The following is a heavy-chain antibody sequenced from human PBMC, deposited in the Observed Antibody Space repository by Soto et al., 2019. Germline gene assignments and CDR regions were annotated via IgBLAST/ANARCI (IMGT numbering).Heavy chain of an antibody. CDR2: IYYSGST. J-gene: IGHJ5*02. CDR1: GGSISSGCYY. Sequence: SETLSLTCTVSGGSISSGCYYWSWIRQHPGKGLEWIGYIYYSGSTYYNPSLKSRATMSVDTSKNQFSLKLSSVTAADTAVYYCARVGGINWFDPWGQGTLVTVSS. CDR3: ARVGGINWFDP. V-gene: IGHV4-31*03. D-gene: IGHD3-16*01.